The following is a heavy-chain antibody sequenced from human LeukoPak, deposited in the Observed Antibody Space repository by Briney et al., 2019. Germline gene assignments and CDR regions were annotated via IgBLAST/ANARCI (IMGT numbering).Heavy chain of an antibody. D-gene: IGHD6-13*01. V-gene: IGHV4-4*07. CDR2: IYTSGST. J-gene: IGHJ6*03. CDR1: GGSISSYY. CDR3: TRVVRQQLHYYYYYYMDV. Sequence: PSETLSLTCTVSGGSISSYYWSWIRQPAGKGLEWIGRIYTSGSTNYNPSLKSRVTMSVDTSKNQFSLKLSSVTAADTAVYYCTRVVRQQLHYYYYYYMDVWGKGTTVTVSS.